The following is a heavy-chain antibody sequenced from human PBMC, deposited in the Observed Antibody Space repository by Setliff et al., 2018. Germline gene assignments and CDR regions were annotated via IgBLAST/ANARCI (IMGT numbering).Heavy chain of an antibody. D-gene: IGHD3-10*01. V-gene: IGHV4-34*01. Sequence: SETLSLTCTVSGGTLTDYFWSWVRQPPGKRLEWIGDIDHGGGSSYNPSLQSRVTLSLDTSENEFSLRLTSVTAADTAAYFCARTINFLGSGTWGYMDVWGKGTTVTVS. J-gene: IGHJ6*03. CDR2: IDHGGGS. CDR1: GGTLTDYF. CDR3: ARTINFLGSGTWGYMDV.